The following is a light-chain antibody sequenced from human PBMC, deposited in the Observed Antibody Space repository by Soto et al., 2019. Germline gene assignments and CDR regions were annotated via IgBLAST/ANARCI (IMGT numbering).Light chain of an antibody. V-gene: IGLV2-14*01. CDR1: SSDAGSYNY. J-gene: IGLJ2*01. Sequence: QSALTQPASVSGSPGQSITISCTGTSSDAGSYNYVSWYQQHPGKAPKLMIYDVSNRPSGVSNRFSGSKSGNTASLTISGLQAEDEADYYCSSYTSSSTLVVFGGGTKLTVL. CDR3: SSYTSSSTLVV. CDR2: DVS.